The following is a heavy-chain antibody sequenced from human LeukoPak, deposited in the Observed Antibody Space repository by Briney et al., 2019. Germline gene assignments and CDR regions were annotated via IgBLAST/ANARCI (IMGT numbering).Heavy chain of an antibody. CDR3: AREGGLGTLTSDY. J-gene: IGHJ4*02. CDR2: IYYSGST. CDR1: GGSISSSSYY. Sequence: PSETLSLTCTVSGGSISSSSYYWGWIRQPPGKGLEWIGSIYYSGSTYYNPSLKSRVTISVDTSKNQFSLKLSSATAADTAVYYCAREGGLGTLTSDYWGQGTLVTVSS. D-gene: IGHD6-13*01. V-gene: IGHV4-39*02.